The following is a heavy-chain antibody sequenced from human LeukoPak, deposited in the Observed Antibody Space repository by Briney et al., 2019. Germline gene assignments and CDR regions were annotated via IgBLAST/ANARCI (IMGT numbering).Heavy chain of an antibody. CDR2: ISSSGNKK. CDR1: GFTFSSYA. J-gene: IGHJ4*02. Sequence: PGGSLRLSCAASGFTFSSYAMHWVRQAPGKGLEWVAVISSSGNKKYYADSVKGRFTVSRDNSKNTLYLQMNSLTAEDTAVYYCARDQGYWGQGTLVTVSS. V-gene: IGHV3-30*04. CDR3: ARDQGY.